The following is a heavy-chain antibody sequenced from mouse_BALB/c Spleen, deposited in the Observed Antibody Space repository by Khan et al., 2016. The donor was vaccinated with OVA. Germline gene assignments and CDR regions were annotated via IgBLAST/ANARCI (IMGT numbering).Heavy chain of an antibody. D-gene: IGHD2-1*01. J-gene: IGHJ1*01. CDR1: GSSIPSDYA. V-gene: IGHV3-2*02. CDR2: IRNSGNT. CDR3: ARDGNWYFEV. Sequence: EVQLQESGPGLVKPSQSLALTCTVSGSSIPSDYAWNWIRQFPGSKLEWMGYIRNSGNTSYNPSLKSRITITRDTSKNQFFLQLNSVTTEDTATYYCARDGNWYFEVWGAGTTVTVSS.